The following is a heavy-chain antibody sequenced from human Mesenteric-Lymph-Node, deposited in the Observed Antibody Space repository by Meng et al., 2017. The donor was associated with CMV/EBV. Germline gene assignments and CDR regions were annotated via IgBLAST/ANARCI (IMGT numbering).Heavy chain of an antibody. CDR1: GYTFTAYY. D-gene: IGHD5-18*01. J-gene: IGHJ6*02. V-gene: IGHV1-2*02. CDR2: VNPNSGGGA. Sequence: ASVKVSCKASGYTFTAYYIHWVRQAPGHGLEWMGWVNPNSGGGADYTQRFQGRVTMTRDTSINTVYMELSRLRSDDTAVYYCARAKGGYSYGTLGGYQYYGMDVWGQGTTVTVSS. CDR3: ARAKGGYSYGTLGGYQYYGMDV.